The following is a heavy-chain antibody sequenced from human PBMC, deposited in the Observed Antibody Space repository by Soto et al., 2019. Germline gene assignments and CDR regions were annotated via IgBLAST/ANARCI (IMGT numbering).Heavy chain of an antibody. CDR1: GGSISSGGYY. CDR2: IYYSGST. Sequence: SETLSLTCTVSGGSISSGGYYWSWIRQHPGKGLEWIGYIYYSGSTYYNPSLKSRVTISVDTSKNQFSLKLSSVTAADTAVYYCAREYYGGNSFDYWGQGTLVTVSS. D-gene: IGHD4-17*01. V-gene: IGHV4-31*03. J-gene: IGHJ4*02. CDR3: AREYYGGNSFDY.